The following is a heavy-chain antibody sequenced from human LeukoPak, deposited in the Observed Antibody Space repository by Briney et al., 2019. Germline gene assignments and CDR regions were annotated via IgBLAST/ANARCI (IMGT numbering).Heavy chain of an antibody. D-gene: IGHD2-15*01. CDR2: INHSGST. J-gene: IGHJ6*03. CDR1: GGSFSGYY. Sequence: SETLSLTCAVYGGSFSGYYWSWIRQPPGKGLEWIGEINHSGSTNYNPSLKSRVTISVDTSKNQFSLKLASVTAADTGVYYCARQTCRGATCYRVDQYYYMDVWGKGTTVTVSS. CDR3: ARQTCRGATCYRVDQYYYMDV. V-gene: IGHV4-34*01.